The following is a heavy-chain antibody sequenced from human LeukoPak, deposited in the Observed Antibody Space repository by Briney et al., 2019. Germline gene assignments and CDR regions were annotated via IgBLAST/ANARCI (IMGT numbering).Heavy chain of an antibody. Sequence: GESLKISCKGSGYKFSNYWIGWVRQMPGRGLEWMGTIYPGDSDTRYSPSFQGQVTISADKSISTAHLQWSSLKASDTAMYYCARLLHDYGDYDPKEYWFDPWGQGTLVTVSS. CDR3: ARLLHDYGDYDPKEYWFDP. J-gene: IGHJ5*02. CDR1: GYKFSNYW. CDR2: IYPGDSDT. D-gene: IGHD4-17*01. V-gene: IGHV5-51*01.